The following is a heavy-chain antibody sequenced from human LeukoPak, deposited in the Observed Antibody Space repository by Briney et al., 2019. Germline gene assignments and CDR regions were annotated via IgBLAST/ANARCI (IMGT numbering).Heavy chain of an antibody. J-gene: IGHJ4*02. CDR3: ARSEQTYYYDSSGYLGVDY. CDR2: INPNSGGT. Sequence: ASVKVSCKASGYTFTGYYMHWVRQAPGQGLEWMGCINPNSGGTNYAQKFQGRVTMTRDTSISTAYMELSRLRSDDTAVYYCARSEQTYYYDSSGYLGVDYWGQGTLVTVSS. V-gene: IGHV1-2*02. CDR1: GYTFTGYY. D-gene: IGHD3-22*01.